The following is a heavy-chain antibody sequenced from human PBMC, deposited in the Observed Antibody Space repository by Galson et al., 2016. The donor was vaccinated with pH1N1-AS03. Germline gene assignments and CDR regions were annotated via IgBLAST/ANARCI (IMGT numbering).Heavy chain of an antibody. D-gene: IGHD6-19*01. V-gene: IGHV5-51*01. CDR2: MYPANFDT. CDR3: ARRISVTGREFDS. CDR1: AYTFANYW. Sequence: QSGAEVKKPGESLKISCKAAAYTFANYWIVWVRQMPGKGLEWMGIMYPANFDTRYSPSFQGHVTISADTSINTAYLQWSSLRASDTGMYYCARRISVTGREFDSWGQGTLVTVSS. J-gene: IGHJ5*01.